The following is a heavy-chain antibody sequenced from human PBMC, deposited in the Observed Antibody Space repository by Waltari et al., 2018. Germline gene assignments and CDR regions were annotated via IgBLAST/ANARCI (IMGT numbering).Heavy chain of an antibody. D-gene: IGHD3-16*01. V-gene: IGHV3-7*01. Sequence: QAPGKGLEWVANIKQDGSEKYYVDSVKGRFTISRDNAKNSLYLQMNRGRAGDAAVYYGARVEKDGGGWGAAWAAEYFQHWGQGTLVTVSS. J-gene: IGHJ1*01. CDR3: ARVEKDGGGWGAAWAAEYFQH. CDR2: IKQDGSEK.